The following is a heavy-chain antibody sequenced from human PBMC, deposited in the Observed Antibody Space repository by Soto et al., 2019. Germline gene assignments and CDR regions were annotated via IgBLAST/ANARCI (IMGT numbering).Heavy chain of an antibody. Sequence: ASVKVSCKASGYTFTSYDINWVRQATGQGLEWMGWMNPNSGNTGYAQKFQGRVSLTRDTSISTAFMELNSLSAEDTAVYYCARVSGYYLPDYWGQGTLVTVSS. J-gene: IGHJ4*02. CDR2: MNPNSGNT. D-gene: IGHD5-12*01. CDR1: GYTFTSYD. V-gene: IGHV1-8*01. CDR3: ARVSGYYLPDY.